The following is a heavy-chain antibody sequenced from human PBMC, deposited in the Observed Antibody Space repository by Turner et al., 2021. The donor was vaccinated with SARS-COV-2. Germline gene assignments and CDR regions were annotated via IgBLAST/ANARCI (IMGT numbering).Heavy chain of an antibody. V-gene: IGHV3-21*01. J-gene: IGHJ3*02. CDR2: ISSSSSYI. D-gene: IGHD3-22*01. Sequence: EVQLVESGGCLVKPGGSLRLSCAAPGLTFSSYSMNWVRQAPGKGLEWVSCISSSSSYIYYADSVKGRFTISRDNAKNSLYLQMNSLRAEDTAVYYCARWDNYYDSSGYYPDAFDIWGQGTMVTVSS. CDR1: GLTFSSYS. CDR3: ARWDNYYDSSGYYPDAFDI.